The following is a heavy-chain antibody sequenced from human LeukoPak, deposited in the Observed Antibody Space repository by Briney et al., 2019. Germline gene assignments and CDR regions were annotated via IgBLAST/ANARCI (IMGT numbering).Heavy chain of an antibody. CDR3: AREGFLDY. V-gene: IGHV3-7*01. D-gene: IGHD2/OR15-2a*01. J-gene: IGHJ4*02. CDR1: GFSFSSYW. CDR2: TNRDGSAK. Sequence: GGSLRLSCAASGFSFSSYWMSWVRQAPGKGLEWVANTNRDGSAKNYVDSVRGRFTISRDNAENSLYLQMNSLRAEDTAVYYCAREGFLDYWGQGTLVTVSS.